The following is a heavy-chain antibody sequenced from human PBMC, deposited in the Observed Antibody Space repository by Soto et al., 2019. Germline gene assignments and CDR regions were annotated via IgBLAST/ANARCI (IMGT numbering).Heavy chain of an antibody. D-gene: IGHD3-22*01. J-gene: IGHJ4*02. V-gene: IGHV3-23*01. Sequence: GGSLRLSCAASGFTFSSYAMSWVRQAPGKGPEWVSRISGSGGSTYYADSVKGRFTISRDNSKNTLYLQMNSLRAEDTSVYSCAKENYDSSGYYLYYFDHWGQGTLVTVSS. CDR2: ISGSGGST. CDR3: AKENYDSSGYYLYYFDH. CDR1: GFTFSSYA.